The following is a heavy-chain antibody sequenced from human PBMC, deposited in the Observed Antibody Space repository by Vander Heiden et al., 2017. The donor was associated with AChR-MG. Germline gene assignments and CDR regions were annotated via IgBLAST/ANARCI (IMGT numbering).Heavy chain of an antibody. Sequence: QVQLQQWGAGLLKPSETLSLTCAVYGGSFSGYYWSWIRQPPGKGLEWIGEINHSGSTNYNPSLKSRVTISVDTSKNQFSLKLSSVTAADTAVYYCASGRITMVRGGIISPRKFDYWGQGTLVTVSS. J-gene: IGHJ4*02. CDR1: GGSFSGYY. V-gene: IGHV4-34*01. CDR2: INHSGST. CDR3: ASGRITMVRGGIISPRKFDY. D-gene: IGHD3-10*01.